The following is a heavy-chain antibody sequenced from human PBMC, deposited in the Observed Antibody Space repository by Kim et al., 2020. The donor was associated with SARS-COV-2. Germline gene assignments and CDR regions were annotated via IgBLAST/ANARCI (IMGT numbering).Heavy chain of an antibody. CDR2: ISSSSSYI. V-gene: IGHV3-21*01. Sequence: GGSLRLSCAASGFTFSSYSMNWVRQAPGKGLEWVSSISSSSSYIYYADSVKGRFTISRDNAKNSLYLQMNSLRAEDTAVYYCARGSITGTTPFDYRGQGTLVTVSS. CDR3: ARGSITGTTPFDY. CDR1: GFTFSSYS. J-gene: IGHJ4*02. D-gene: IGHD1-7*01.